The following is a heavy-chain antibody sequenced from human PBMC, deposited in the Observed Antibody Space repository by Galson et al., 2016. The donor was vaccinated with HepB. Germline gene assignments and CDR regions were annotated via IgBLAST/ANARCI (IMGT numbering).Heavy chain of an antibody. V-gene: IGHV3-23*01. Sequence: SLRLSCAASGFTFSYYAMHWVRQAPGKGLEWVSSINHRGRTTYYADSVQGRITISRDNSKNTLYLQMTSLRAEYTGLYYCAKGGGSDPYSPYCNYGMDVWGQGTTVTVSS. CDR2: INHRGRTT. J-gene: IGHJ6*02. D-gene: IGHD5-12*01. CDR1: GFTFSYYA. CDR3: AKGGGSDPYSPYCNYGMDV.